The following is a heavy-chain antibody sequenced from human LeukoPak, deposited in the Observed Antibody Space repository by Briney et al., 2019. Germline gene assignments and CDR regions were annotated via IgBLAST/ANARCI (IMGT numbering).Heavy chain of an antibody. CDR1: GGSFSGYY. CDR2: INHSGST. Sequence: SETLSLTCAVYGGSFSGYYWSWIRQPPGKGLEWIGEINHSGSTNYNPSLKSRVTISVDTSKNQFSLKLSSVTAADTAVYYCASSYGSSGYHDYWGQGTLVTVSS. CDR3: ASSYGSSGYHDY. D-gene: IGHD3-22*01. V-gene: IGHV4-34*01. J-gene: IGHJ4*02.